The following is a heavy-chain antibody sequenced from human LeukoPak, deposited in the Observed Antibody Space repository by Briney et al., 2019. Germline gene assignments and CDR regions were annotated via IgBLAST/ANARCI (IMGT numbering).Heavy chain of an antibody. D-gene: IGHD1-7*01. CDR2: ISGSDGST. V-gene: IGHV3-23*01. CDR3: SKGWELEH. CDR1: GFTFSSFA. Sequence: PGGSLRLSCAASGFTFSSFAMGWVRQAPGKGLEWVSAISGSDGSTYYTDSVKGRFTISRDNSKNTLYLQMNSLRAVDTAVYYCSKGWELEHWGQGTLVTVSS. J-gene: IGHJ4*02.